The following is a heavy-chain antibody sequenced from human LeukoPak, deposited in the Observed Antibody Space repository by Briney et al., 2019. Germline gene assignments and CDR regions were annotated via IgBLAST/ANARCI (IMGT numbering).Heavy chain of an antibody. Sequence: SETLSLTCAVYGGSFSGYYWSWIRQPPGKGLEWIGEINHSGSTNYNPSLKSRVTISVDTSKNQFSLKLSSVTAADTAVYYCAQLPGAGTTGYWGQGTLAPVSS. V-gene: IGHV4-34*01. CDR3: AQLPGAGTTGY. J-gene: IGHJ4*02. D-gene: IGHD1-1*01. CDR1: GGSFSGYY. CDR2: INHSGST.